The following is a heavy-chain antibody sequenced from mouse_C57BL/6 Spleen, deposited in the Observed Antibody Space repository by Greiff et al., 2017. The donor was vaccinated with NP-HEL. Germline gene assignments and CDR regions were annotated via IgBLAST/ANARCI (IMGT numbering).Heavy chain of an antibody. CDR1: GFTFSDAW. V-gene: IGHV6-6*01. J-gene: IGHJ4*01. CDR2: IRNKANNHAT. CDR3: TRIPYDHEKDAMDY. D-gene: IGHD2-4*01. Sequence: DVMLVESGGGLVQPGGSMKLSCAASGFTFSDAWMDWVRQSPEKGLEWVAEIRNKANNHATYYAVSVKGRFTISRDDSKSSGYLQMNSLRAEDNGIYYCTRIPYDHEKDAMDYWGQGTSVTVSS.